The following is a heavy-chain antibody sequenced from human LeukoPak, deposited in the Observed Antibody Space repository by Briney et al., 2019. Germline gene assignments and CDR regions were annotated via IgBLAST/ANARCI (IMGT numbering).Heavy chain of an antibody. CDR3: TRDSALLGVAFDL. CDR1: GFPFNTYA. V-gene: IGHV3-64D*06. CDR2: ISSNGDNT. Sequence: PGGYLRLYCSASGFPFNTYAIHWVRQAPGKGLEYVAGISSNGDNTDFADSAKGRFTISRDNSKSTLFLQMNSLRAEDTAVYFCTRDSALLGVAFDLWGQGTVVTVSS. D-gene: IGHD2-15*01. J-gene: IGHJ3*01.